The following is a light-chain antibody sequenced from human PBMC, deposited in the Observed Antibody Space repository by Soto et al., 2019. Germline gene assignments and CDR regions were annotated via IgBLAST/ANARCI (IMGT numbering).Light chain of an antibody. CDR1: HRVSSY. J-gene: IGKJ4*01. Sequence: EIVMTQSPATLSVSPGERSTLSCMASHRVSSYLAWYQQKPGQAPRLLXYGASTRATGIPDRLSGSGSGTEFTLTISSLEYEDFAVYYCQQYNNWPLTFGAGTKVDI. CDR2: GAS. CDR3: QQYNNWPLT. V-gene: IGKV3-15*01.